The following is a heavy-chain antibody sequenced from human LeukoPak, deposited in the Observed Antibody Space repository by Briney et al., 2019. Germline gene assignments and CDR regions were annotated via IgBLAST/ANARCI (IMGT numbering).Heavy chain of an antibody. Sequence: GGSLRLSCAASGFTVSGNYMSWVRQAPGKGLEWVSLIYSGGSTSYADSVKGRFTISRDNSKNTLSLLMNSLRDEDTAVYYCARDWDGSGRFDYWGQGTLVTVSS. D-gene: IGHD3-10*01. CDR2: IYSGGST. J-gene: IGHJ4*02. CDR1: GFTVSGNY. V-gene: IGHV3-66*01. CDR3: ARDWDGSGRFDY.